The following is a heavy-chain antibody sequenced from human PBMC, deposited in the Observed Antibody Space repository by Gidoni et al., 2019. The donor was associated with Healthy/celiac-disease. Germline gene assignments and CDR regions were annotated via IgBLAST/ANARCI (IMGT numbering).Heavy chain of an antibody. D-gene: IGHD6-19*01. CDR3: ARETRYFYSYGQYSSGWYIDY. V-gene: IGHV4-34*01. Sequence: QVQLQQWGAGLLKPSETLSLTCAVYGGSFSGYYLRWIRQPPGKGLEWIGEINHSGSTNYNPSLKSRVTISVDTSKNQFSLKLSSVTAADTAVYYCARETRYFYSYGQYSSGWYIDYWGQGTLVTVSS. J-gene: IGHJ4*02. CDR1: GGSFSGYY. CDR2: INHSGST.